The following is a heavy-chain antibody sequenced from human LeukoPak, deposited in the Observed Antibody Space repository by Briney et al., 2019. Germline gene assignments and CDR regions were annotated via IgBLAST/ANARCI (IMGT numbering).Heavy chain of an antibody. J-gene: IGHJ4*02. CDR2: IYYSGST. CDR1: GGSISSGDYY. D-gene: IGHD2-2*01. Sequence: PSETLSLTCTVSGGSISSGDYYWSWIRQPPGKGLEWIGYIYYSGSTYYNPSLKSRVTISVDTSKNQFSLRLSSVTAADTAVYYCARRGDCTSTSCNHVDYWGQGTLVTVSS. V-gene: IGHV4-30-4*01. CDR3: ARRGDCTSTSCNHVDY.